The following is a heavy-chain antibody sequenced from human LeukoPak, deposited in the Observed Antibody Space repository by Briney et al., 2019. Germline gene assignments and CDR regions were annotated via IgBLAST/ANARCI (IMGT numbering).Heavy chain of an antibody. D-gene: IGHD2-15*01. CDR2: ISYDGSNK. CDR3: AGGYNDYGMDV. CDR1: GFTFSSYG. Sequence: PGRSLRLSCAASGFTFSSYGMHLVRQAPGKGLEWVAVISYDGSNKYYADSVKGRFTISRDNSKNTLYLQMNSLRAEDTAVYYCAGGYNDYGMDVWGQGTTVTVSS. J-gene: IGHJ6*02. V-gene: IGHV3-30*03.